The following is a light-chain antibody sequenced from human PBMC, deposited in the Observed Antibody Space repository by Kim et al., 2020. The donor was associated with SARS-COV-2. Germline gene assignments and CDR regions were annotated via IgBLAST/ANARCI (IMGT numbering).Light chain of an antibody. J-gene: IGLJ2*01. CDR3: QSADSSGTRGV. CDR2: KDS. CDR1: ALPKQY. Sequence: PGQTARITCSGDALPKQYAYWYQQKPGQAPVLVIYKDSERPSGIPERFSGSSSGTTVTLTISGVQAEDEADYYCQSADSSGTRGVFGGGTQLTVL. V-gene: IGLV3-25*03.